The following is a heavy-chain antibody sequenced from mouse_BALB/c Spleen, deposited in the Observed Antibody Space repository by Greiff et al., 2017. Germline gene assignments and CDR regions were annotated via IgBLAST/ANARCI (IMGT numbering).Heavy chain of an antibody. J-gene: IGHJ4*01. V-gene: IGHV1-14*01. Sequence: VQLQQSGPELVKPGASVKMSCKASGYTFTSYVMHWVKQKPGQGLEWIGYINPYNDGTKYNEKFKGKATLTSDKSSSTAYMELSSLTSEDSAVYYCAREKVDYYGSSSLYYAMDYWGQGTSVTVSS. CDR3: AREKVDYYGSSSLYYAMDY. D-gene: IGHD1-1*01. CDR2: INPYNDGT. CDR1: GYTFTSYV.